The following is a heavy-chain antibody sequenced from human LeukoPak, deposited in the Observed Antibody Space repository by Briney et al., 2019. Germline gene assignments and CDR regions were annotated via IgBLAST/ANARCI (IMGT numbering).Heavy chain of an antibody. CDR1: GGSISSSNW. CDR2: ISPDARTI. V-gene: IGHV3-74*01. J-gene: IGHJ4*02. Sequence: GTLSLTCAVSGGSISSSNWWSWVRQPPGKGLVWVSHISPDARTITYADFVKGRFTISRENAKNSLYLQMNSLRAEDTAVYYCARDLGVVRGVFTLDYWGQGTLVTVSS. CDR3: ARDLGVVRGVFTLDY. D-gene: IGHD3-10*01.